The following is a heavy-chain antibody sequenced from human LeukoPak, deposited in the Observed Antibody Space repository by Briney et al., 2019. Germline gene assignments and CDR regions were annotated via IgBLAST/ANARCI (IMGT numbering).Heavy chain of an antibody. D-gene: IGHD1-26*01. CDR2: ISYDGSNK. V-gene: IGHV3-30*04. Sequence: GGSLRPSCAASEFTFSSYAMHWVRQAPGKGLEWVAVISYDGSNKDYGDSVKGRFTISRDNSKDALYLQMKSLRPEDTAVYYCTRAVGEGWFDPWGQGTLVTVSS. CDR1: EFTFSSYA. CDR3: TRAVGEGWFDP. J-gene: IGHJ5*02.